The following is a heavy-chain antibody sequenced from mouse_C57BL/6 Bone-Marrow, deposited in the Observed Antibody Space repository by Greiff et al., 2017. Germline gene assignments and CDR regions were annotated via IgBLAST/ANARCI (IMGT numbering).Heavy chain of an antibody. CDR2: IWRGGST. V-gene: IGHV2-5*01. CDR3: AKTLFITTVVADYAMDY. J-gene: IGHJ4*01. CDR1: GFSLTSYG. Sequence: QVQLQQSGPGLVQPSQSLSITCTVSGFSLTSYGVHWVRQSPGKGLEWLGVIWRGGSTDYNAAFMSRLSITKDNSNSQVFFKMNSLQADDTALYYGAKTLFITTVVADYAMDYWGQGTSVTVSS. D-gene: IGHD1-1*01.